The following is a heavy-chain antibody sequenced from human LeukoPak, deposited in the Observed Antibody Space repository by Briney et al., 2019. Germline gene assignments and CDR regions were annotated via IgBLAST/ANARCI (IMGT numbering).Heavy chain of an antibody. CDR1: GYTFTGYY. CDR2: INPNSGGT. Sequence: ASVKVSCKASGYTFTGYYMHWVRQAPGQGLEWMGWINPNSGGTNYAQKFQGRVTMTRDTSTSTAYMELSSLRSEDTAVYYCARGHGYNLGEDYWGQGTLVTVSS. J-gene: IGHJ4*02. V-gene: IGHV1-2*02. D-gene: IGHD5-24*01. CDR3: ARGHGYNLGEDY.